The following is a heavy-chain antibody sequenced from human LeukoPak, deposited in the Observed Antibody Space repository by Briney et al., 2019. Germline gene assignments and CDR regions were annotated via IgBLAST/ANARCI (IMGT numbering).Heavy chain of an antibody. J-gene: IGHJ4*02. CDR3: ARDPADSSHYLGLDY. CDR2: ISSSSSYT. Sequence: GGPLRLSCAASGFTFSDYYMSWLRQAPGKGLEWVSYISSSSSYTNYADSVKGRFTIYRDNAKNSLYLQMKSLRAEDTAVYYCARDPADSSHYLGLDYWGQGTLVTVSS. D-gene: IGHD6-13*01. V-gene: IGHV3-11*06. CDR1: GFTFSDYY.